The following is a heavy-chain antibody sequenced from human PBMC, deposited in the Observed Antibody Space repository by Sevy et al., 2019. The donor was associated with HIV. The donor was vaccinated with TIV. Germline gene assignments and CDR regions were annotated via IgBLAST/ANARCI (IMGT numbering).Heavy chain of an antibody. CDR2: ISYHGRDK. CDR3: AKDFTGYNGMDV. Sequence: GGSLRLSCVVSGITFSTSGMHCVRQAPGTGLEWVAVISYHGRDKFYADSVKGRSTISRDNSKNILYLQMVSLRAEDTAVYYCAKDFTGYNGMDVWGQRTMVTVSS. D-gene: IGHD3-9*01. J-gene: IGHJ6*02. CDR1: GITFSTSG. V-gene: IGHV3-30*18.